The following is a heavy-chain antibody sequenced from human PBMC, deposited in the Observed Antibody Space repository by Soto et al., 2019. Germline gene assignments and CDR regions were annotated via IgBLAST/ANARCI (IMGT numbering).Heavy chain of an antibody. CDR1: GFTFSSYS. D-gene: IGHD3-16*01. J-gene: IGHJ6*03. V-gene: IGHV3-21*05. Sequence: GGSLRLSCAASGFTFSSYSMNWVRQAPGKGLEWVSYISSSSSYIYYADSVKGRFTISRDNAKNSLYLQMNSLRAEDTAVYYCARERSSKGGYYYYYMDVWGKGTTVTVSS. CDR3: ARERSSKGGYYYYYMDV. CDR2: ISSSSSYI.